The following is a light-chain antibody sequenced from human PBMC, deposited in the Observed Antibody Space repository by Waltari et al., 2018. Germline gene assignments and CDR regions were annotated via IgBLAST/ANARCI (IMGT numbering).Light chain of an antibody. CDR1: QSVLYSSNNKNY. V-gene: IGKV4-1*01. CDR2: WAS. CDR3: QQFNSYPRT. J-gene: IGKJ1*01. Sequence: DIVMTQSPDSLAVSLGERATINCKSSQSVLYSSNNKNYLAWYQQKPGQPPKLLIYWASTRESGVPDRFSGSGSGTDFTLAISSLQPEDFATYYCQQFNSYPRTFGQGTKVEIK.